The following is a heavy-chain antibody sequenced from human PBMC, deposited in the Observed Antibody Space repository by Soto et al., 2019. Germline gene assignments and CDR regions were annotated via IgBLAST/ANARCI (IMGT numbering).Heavy chain of an antibody. V-gene: IGHV3-30*18. CDR3: AKDREEYYSGIAD. J-gene: IGHJ6*02. CDR2: ISYDGLNK. Sequence: LRLSCAASGFTFSNFGMHWVRQGPGKGLEWVAIISYDGLNKFYAASVEGRFTISRDNSKNTLFLYMNSLRAEDTAVYYCAKDREEYYSGIADWGQGTTVTVS. CDR1: GFTFSNFG.